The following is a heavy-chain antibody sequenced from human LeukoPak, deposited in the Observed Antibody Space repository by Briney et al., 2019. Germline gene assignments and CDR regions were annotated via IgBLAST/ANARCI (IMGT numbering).Heavy chain of an antibody. CDR1: GYTFTGYY. J-gene: IGHJ4*02. CDR2: INPSSGAT. CDR3: ARGLRFFDYLNYFDF. Sequence: GASVKVSCKASGYTFTGYYIHWVRQAPGQWLEWMGWINPSSGATSYAQKFQGRVTMTRDTSINTAYMELSRLRSDDAAVYYCARGLRFFDYLNYFDFWGQGTLVTVSS. V-gene: IGHV1-2*02. D-gene: IGHD3-9*01.